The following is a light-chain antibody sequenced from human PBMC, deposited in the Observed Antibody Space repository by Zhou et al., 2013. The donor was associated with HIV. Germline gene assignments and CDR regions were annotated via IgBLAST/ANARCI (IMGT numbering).Light chain of an antibody. Sequence: DIQMTQSPSSVSASVGDRVTISCRASQGIGSWLAWFQQKPGKAPKLLIFAASSLQGGAPSRFSGSGSGTDFTLTISSLQPEDFATYYCQQYDSYPFTIGPGTKVDIK. CDR3: QQYDSYPFT. CDR1: QGIGSW. J-gene: IGKJ3*01. V-gene: IGKV1D-16*01. CDR2: AAS.